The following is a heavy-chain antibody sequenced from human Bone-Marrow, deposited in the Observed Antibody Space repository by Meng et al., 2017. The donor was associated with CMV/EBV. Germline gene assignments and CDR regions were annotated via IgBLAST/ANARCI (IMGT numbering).Heavy chain of an antibody. Sequence: SETLSLTCTVSGGSISSSSYYWGWIRQPPGKGLEWIGSIYYSGSTYYNPSLKSRITISVDTSKNQFSLKLNSVTASDTAVYYCAGHGNYWDANWFDPWGQGTRVTVSS. CDR2: IYYSGST. CDR1: GGSISSSSYY. D-gene: IGHD1-1*01. V-gene: IGHV4-39*01. J-gene: IGHJ5*02. CDR3: AGHGNYWDANWFDP.